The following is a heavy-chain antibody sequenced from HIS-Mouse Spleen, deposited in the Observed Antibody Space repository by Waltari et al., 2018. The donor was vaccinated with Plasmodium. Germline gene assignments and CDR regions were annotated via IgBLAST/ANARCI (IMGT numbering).Heavy chain of an antibody. D-gene: IGHD6-13*01. Sequence: QVQLVQSGAEVKKPGASVKVSCKASGYTFTGYYMHSVRRAPGHGLEWMGWINPNSGGTNYAQKFQGRVTMTRDTSISTAYMELSRLRSDDTAVYYCARVLGYKAAAGTFVEYFQHWGQGTLVTVSS. V-gene: IGHV1-2*02. J-gene: IGHJ1*01. CDR1: GYTFTGYY. CDR3: ARVLGYKAAAGTFVEYFQH. CDR2: INPNSGGT.